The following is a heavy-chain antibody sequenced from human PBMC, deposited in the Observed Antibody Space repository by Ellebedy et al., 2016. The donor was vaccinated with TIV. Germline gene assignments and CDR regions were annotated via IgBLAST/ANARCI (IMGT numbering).Heavy chain of an antibody. V-gene: IGHV3-30*18. CDR1: GFTFSSCG. J-gene: IGHJ4*02. CDR3: AKGYSYGWDLDY. CDR2: ISYDGSNK. D-gene: IGHD5-18*01. Sequence: GGSLRLXXAASGFTFSSCGMHWVRQAPGKGLEWVAVISYDGSNKYYADSVKGRFTISRDNSKNTLYLQMNSLRAEDTAVYYCAKGYSYGWDLDYWGQGTLVTVSS.